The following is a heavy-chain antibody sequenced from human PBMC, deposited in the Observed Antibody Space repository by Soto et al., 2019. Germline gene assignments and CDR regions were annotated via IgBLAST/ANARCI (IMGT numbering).Heavy chain of an antibody. Sequence: ASVKVSCKASGYTFTSYDINWVRQATGQGLEWMGWMNPNSGNTGYAQKFQGRVTTTRNTSISTAYMELSSLRSEDTAVYYCARGRLGRSKPHNDYWGQGTLVTVSS. CDR1: GYTFTSYD. D-gene: IGHD2-15*01. V-gene: IGHV1-8*01. J-gene: IGHJ4*02. CDR3: ARGRLGRSKPHNDY. CDR2: MNPNSGNT.